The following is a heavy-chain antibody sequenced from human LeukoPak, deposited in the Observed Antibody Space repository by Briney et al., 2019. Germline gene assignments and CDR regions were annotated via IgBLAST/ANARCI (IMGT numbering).Heavy chain of an antibody. J-gene: IGHJ4*02. CDR3: VRHLSESHFDS. CDR1: GGSIGSSSYY. Sequence: PSETLSLTCTVSGGSIGSSSYYWGWIRQPPGRGLEWIGSIYYTGTAYYNPSLKSRVTISVDTSKNQFSLMLSSVTAADTAVYSCVRHLSESHFDSWGQGALVTVSS. V-gene: IGHV4-39*01. CDR2: IYYTGTA.